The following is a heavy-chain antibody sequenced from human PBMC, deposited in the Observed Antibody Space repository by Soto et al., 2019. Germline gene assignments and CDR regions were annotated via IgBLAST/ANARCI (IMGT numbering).Heavy chain of an antibody. CDR3: ARDNNDFWSLYPLAFDY. V-gene: IGHV4-4*07. D-gene: IGHD3-3*01. J-gene: IGHJ4*02. CDR2: ISTSGHV. Sequence: TLSLTCSVSGGSLSKYYWSWIRQPAGKGLEWIGRISTSGHVVSKVSLRSRLTMSVDMSNNHFSLKLTSVTAADTAVYYCARDNNDFWSLYPLAFDYWGQGALVTVSS. CDR1: GGSLSKYY.